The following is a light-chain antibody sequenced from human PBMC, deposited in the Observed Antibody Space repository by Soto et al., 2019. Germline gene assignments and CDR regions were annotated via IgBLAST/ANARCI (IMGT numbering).Light chain of an antibody. CDR3: QQYNNWPPIT. J-gene: IGKJ5*01. CDR1: QSVSSK. CDR2: GAS. V-gene: IGKV3D-15*01. Sequence: ETVMTQSPATLSVSPGERATLSCSASQSVSSKLAWYQQKPGQAPRLLIYGASTRATGIPARFSGSGSGTEFTLSISSLQSEDSAVYYCQQYNNWPPITFGQGTRLEI.